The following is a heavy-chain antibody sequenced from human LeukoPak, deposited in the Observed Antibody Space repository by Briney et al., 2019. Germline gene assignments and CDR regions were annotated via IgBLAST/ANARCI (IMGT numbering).Heavy chain of an antibody. J-gene: IGHJ6*02. CDR1: GFTFSSYA. CDR3: ARAPPGSDSIWILWFDSPPSYGMDV. Sequence: PGGSLRLSCAASGFTFSSYAMHWVRQAPGKGLEWVAVISYDGSNKYYADSVKGRFTISRDNSKNTLYLQMNSLRAEDTAVYYCARAPPGSDSIWILWFDSPPSYGMDVWGQGTRVTVSS. V-gene: IGHV3-30*04. CDR2: ISYDGSNK. D-gene: IGHD3-10*01.